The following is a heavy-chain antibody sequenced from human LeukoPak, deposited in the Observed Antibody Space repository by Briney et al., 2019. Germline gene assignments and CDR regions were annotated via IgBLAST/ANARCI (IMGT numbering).Heavy chain of an antibody. CDR2: ISYDGSNK. V-gene: IGHV3-30*18. J-gene: IGHJ6*03. D-gene: IGHD3-16*02. Sequence: GGSLRLSCAASGFTFSSYGMHWVRQAPGKGLEWVAVISYDGSNKYYADSVKGRFTISRDNSKNTLYLQMNSLRAEDTAVYYCAKDLYDYAWGSYRNYYYMDVWGKGTTVTVSS. CDR1: GFTFSSYG. CDR3: AKDLYDYAWGSYRNYYYMDV.